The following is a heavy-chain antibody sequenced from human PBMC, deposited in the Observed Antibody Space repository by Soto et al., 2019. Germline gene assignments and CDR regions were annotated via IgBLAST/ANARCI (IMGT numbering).Heavy chain of an antibody. CDR2: ISYDGSNK. D-gene: IGHD5-18*01. Sequence: QVQLVESGGGVVQPGRSRRVSYAASGFTFNNYAMHWVRQAPGKGLEWVALISYDGSNKYYADSVKGRFTISRDNSKNTLYLQMNSLRAEDTAVYYCARDPLWGTAMVLWYFDLWGRGTLVTVSS. CDR1: GFTFNNYA. V-gene: IGHV3-30-3*01. J-gene: IGHJ2*01. CDR3: ARDPLWGTAMVLWYFDL.